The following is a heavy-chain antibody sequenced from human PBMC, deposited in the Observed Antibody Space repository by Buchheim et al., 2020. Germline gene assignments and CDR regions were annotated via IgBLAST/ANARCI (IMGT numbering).Heavy chain of an antibody. CDR3: AKDDGYNLDY. Sequence: QVQLVESGGGVVQPGRSLRLSCAASGFSFSSYGMHWVRLAPGKGLEWVAFIRYDGSNKYFADSVKGRFTISRDNSKNTLYLQMNSLRAEDTAVYYCAKDDGYNLDYWGQGTL. V-gene: IGHV3-30*02. CDR1: GFSFSSYG. J-gene: IGHJ4*02. D-gene: IGHD5-24*01. CDR2: IRYDGSNK.